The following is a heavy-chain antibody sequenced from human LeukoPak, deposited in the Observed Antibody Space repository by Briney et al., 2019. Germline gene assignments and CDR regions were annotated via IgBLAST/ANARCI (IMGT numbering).Heavy chain of an antibody. CDR2: ISRDGSEE. D-gene: IGHD3-10*01. V-gene: IGHV3-30*04. J-gene: IGHJ6*03. CDR1: GFTLSAYA. Sequence: PGKSLRLSCVASGFTLSAYALHWVRQAPGRGLEWVAVISRDGSEEYYADAVKGRFTISRDNSKRALFLQMNGLRPDDTAVFYCVRDQNEYSYGFGYYMDVWGKGTTVTVSS. CDR3: VRDQNEYSYGFGYYMDV.